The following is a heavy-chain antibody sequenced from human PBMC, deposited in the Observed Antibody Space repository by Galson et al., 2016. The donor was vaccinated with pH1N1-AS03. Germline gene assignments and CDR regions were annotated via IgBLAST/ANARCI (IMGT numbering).Heavy chain of an antibody. CDR2: FYYIANT. D-gene: IGHD4-17*01. J-gene: IGHJ2*01. V-gene: IGHV4-59*12. CDR1: GGSIVVSY. CDR3: AKLRRGPWYLDL. Sequence: LSLTCTVSGGSIVVSYWSWIRQSPGRGVEWIGYFYYIANTKYNPSLKSRVTISVDTSKNQFSLNLTSVTAADTAVYYCAKLRRGPWYLDLWGRGTMVTVSS.